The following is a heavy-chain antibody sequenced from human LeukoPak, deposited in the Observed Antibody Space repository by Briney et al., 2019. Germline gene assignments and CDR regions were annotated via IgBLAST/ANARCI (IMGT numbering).Heavy chain of an antibody. D-gene: IGHD1-7*01. CDR2: INNDGSSV. V-gene: IGHV3-74*01. CDR3: VTNPIGRTNS. J-gene: IGHJ4*02. Sequence: GGSLRLSCAASGFMFSYDWMHWARHTSGKGLMWVSRINNDGSSVSYEDSVKGRFSISRDNAKNTLYLQMNSLRDEDTGVYYCVTNPIGRTNSWGPGTLVTVSS. CDR1: GFMFSYDW.